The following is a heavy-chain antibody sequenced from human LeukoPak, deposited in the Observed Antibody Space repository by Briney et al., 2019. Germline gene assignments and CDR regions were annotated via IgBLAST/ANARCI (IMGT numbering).Heavy chain of an antibody. Sequence: AASVKVSCKASGYTFTSYDIKWVRQATGQGLEWMEWMNPNSGNTGYAQKFQGRGTMTRNTSISTAYMELSSLRSEDTAVYCCAKDNTMIVDSRPPYYWFDPWGQGTLVTVSS. D-gene: IGHD3-22*01. CDR1: GYTFTSYD. V-gene: IGHV1-8*01. J-gene: IGHJ5*02. CDR2: MNPNSGNT. CDR3: AKDNTMIVDSRPPYYWFDP.